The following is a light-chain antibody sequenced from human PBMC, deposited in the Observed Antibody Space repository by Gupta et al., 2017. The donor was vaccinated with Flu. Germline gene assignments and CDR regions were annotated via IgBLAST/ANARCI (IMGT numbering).Light chain of an antibody. CDR3: QQRDDWPDT. CDR1: RSVSTF. V-gene: IGKV3-11*01. CDR2: RAS. J-gene: IGKJ2*01. Sequence: PLTLSLSPGETATLSCRASRSVSTFLAWYQQKPAQAPRLLIYRASNRASGVPARFSGSGSGTDFTLTISSLEPEDFAVYYCQQRDDWPDTFGQGTKLEIK.